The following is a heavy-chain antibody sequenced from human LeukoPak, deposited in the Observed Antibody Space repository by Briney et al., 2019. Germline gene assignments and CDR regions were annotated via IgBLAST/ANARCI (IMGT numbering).Heavy chain of an antibody. CDR1: GGSITSSNW. CDR2: INHSGST. V-gene: IGHV4-4*02. CDR3: ARGRRIPFFDY. Sequence: SETLSLTCAVSGGSITSSNWWTWVRQPPGKGLEWIGEINHSGSTNYNPSLKSRVTISVDTSKNQFSLKLSSVTAADTAVYYCARGRRIPFFDYWGQGTLVTVSS. J-gene: IGHJ4*02.